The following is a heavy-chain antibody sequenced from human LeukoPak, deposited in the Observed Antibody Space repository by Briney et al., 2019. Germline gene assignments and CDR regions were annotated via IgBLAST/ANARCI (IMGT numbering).Heavy chain of an antibody. V-gene: IGHV3-23*01. CDR1: GFTFSSYA. CDR3: AKGILSPVIVPFDF. J-gene: IGHJ4*02. Sequence: GGSLRLSCAASGFTFSSYAVTWVRQAPGKGLEWVSAISTSGGSTFYADSVKGRFTIPRDNSKNTLYLQMNSLRAEDTAVYYCAKGILSPVIVPFDFWGQGTLVTVSS. CDR2: ISTSGGST. D-gene: IGHD2-15*01.